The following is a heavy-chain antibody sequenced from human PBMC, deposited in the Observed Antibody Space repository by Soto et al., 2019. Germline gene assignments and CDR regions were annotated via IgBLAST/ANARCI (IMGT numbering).Heavy chain of an antibody. CDR3: AREVAGWFGELSIDAFDI. Sequence: QVQLVQSGAEVKKPGASVKVSCKASGYTFTSYGISWVRQAPGQGLEWMGWISAYNGNTNYAQKLQGRVTMTTDTSRSTAYMELRSLRSDDTAVYYCAREVAGWFGELSIDAFDIWGQGTMVTVSS. J-gene: IGHJ3*02. CDR1: GYTFTSYG. V-gene: IGHV1-18*01. CDR2: ISAYNGNT. D-gene: IGHD3-10*01.